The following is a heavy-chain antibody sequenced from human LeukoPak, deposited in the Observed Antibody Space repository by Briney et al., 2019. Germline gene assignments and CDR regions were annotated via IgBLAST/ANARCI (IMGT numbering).Heavy chain of an antibody. CDR3: AKDRYCTSSSCPIDY. CDR1: GFNFDEYA. V-gene: IGHV3-9*01. Sequence: GGSLRLSCVGSGFNFDEYAMHWVRQPPGKGLEWVSGISTNSDDIGYADSVKGRFTISRDSAKKSLYLQMNSLRAEDTALYYCAKDRYCTSSSCPIDYWGRGTLVTVSS. CDR2: ISTNSDDI. J-gene: IGHJ4*02. D-gene: IGHD2-15*01.